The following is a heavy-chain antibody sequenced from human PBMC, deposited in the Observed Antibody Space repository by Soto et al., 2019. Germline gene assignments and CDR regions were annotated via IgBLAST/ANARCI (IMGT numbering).Heavy chain of an antibody. D-gene: IGHD2-2*01. CDR2: ISGSGGST. Sequence: EVQLLESGGGLVQPGGSLRLSCAASGFTFSSYAMSWVRQAPGKGLEWVSAISGSGGSTYYADSVKGRFTISRDNSNNTMYLKMTSLRAEDTAVDYCAKVGPVVQAAIDYWGQGTLVTVSS. CDR1: GFTFSSYA. CDR3: AKVGPVVQAAIDY. V-gene: IGHV3-23*01. J-gene: IGHJ4*02.